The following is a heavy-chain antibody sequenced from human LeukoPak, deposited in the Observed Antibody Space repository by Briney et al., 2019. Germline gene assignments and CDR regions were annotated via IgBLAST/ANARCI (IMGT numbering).Heavy chain of an antibody. CDR2: ISGSGKYI. Sequence: GGSLRLSCAASEFTFSSYNMNWVRQAPGKGLEWVSCISGSGKYIYYADSVKGRFTISRDNAKNSLYLQMNSLRAEDTAVYYCAREPFWSGYYSNLHFDYWGQGTLVTVSS. CDR3: AREPFWSGYYSNLHFDY. CDR1: EFTFSSYN. V-gene: IGHV3-21*01. D-gene: IGHD3-3*01. J-gene: IGHJ4*02.